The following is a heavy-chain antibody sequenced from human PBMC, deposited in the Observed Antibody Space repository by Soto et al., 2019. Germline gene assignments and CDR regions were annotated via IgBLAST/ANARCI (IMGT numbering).Heavy chain of an antibody. CDR3: AKWDGALLPYYYGMDV. V-gene: IGHV3-23*01. D-gene: IGHD1-26*01. Sequence: GGSLRLSCAASGFTFSSYAMSWVRQAPGKGLEWVSAISGSGGSTYYADSVKGRFTISRDNSKNTLYLQMNSLRAEDTAVYYCAKWDGALLPYYYGMDVWGQGTTVTVSS. J-gene: IGHJ6*02. CDR1: GFTFSSYA. CDR2: ISGSGGST.